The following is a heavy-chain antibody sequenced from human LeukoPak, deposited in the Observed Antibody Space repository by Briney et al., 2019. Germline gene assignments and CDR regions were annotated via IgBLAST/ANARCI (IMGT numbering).Heavy chain of an antibody. CDR3: ARAHGGMTR. CDR2: INHSGST. Sequence: SETLSLTCAVYGGSFSGYYWSWISQPPGKWMEWIGEINHSGSTNYNPSLKSRVTISVDTSKNQFSLKLSSVTAADTAVYYCARAHGGMTRWGQGTLVTVSS. CDR1: GGSFSGYY. V-gene: IGHV4-34*01. J-gene: IGHJ4*02. D-gene: IGHD4-23*01.